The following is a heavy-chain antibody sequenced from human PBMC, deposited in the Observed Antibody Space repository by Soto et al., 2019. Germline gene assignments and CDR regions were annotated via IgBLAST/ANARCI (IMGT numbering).Heavy chain of an antibody. Sequence: QVQLVESGGGVVQPGRTLRLSCAASGFTFSSYAMHWVRQAPGKGLEWVAVISYDGSNKYYADSVKGRFTISRDNSKNTLYLQMNSLRAEDTAVYYCARDTPYYYDGSGLPGDWGQGTLVTVSS. CDR1: GFTFSSYA. D-gene: IGHD3-22*01. V-gene: IGHV3-30-3*01. J-gene: IGHJ4*02. CDR3: ARDTPYYYDGSGLPGD. CDR2: ISYDGSNK.